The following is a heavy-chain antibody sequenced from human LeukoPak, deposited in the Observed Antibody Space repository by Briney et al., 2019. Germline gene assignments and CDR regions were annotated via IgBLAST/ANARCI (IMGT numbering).Heavy chain of an antibody. Sequence: SETLSLTCAVYGGSFSGYYWSWIRQPPGKGLEWIGEINHSGSTNYNPSLKSRVTISVDTSKNQFSLKLSSVTAAHTAVYYCARVDSYYDFWSGYVAQAFDIWGQGTMVTVSS. CDR2: INHSGST. D-gene: IGHD3-3*01. J-gene: IGHJ3*02. CDR3: ARVDSYYDFWSGYVAQAFDI. V-gene: IGHV4-34*01. CDR1: GGSFSGYY.